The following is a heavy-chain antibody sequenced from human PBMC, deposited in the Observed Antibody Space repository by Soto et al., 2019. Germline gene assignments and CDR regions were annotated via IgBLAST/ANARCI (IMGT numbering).Heavy chain of an antibody. J-gene: IGHJ5*02. CDR1: GFTFSSYA. CDR2: ITYSGDNT. V-gene: IGHV3-23*01. CDR3: AKGRIAVAAHSNWFDP. Sequence: EVQLLESGGGLVQPGGSLRLSCAASGFTFSSYAMSWVRQIPGKGLEWVSRITYSGDNTHYADSVKGRFTISRDNSKSTLFLQMNSLRVDDTAVYHCAKGRIAVAAHSNWFDPWGQGTLVTVYS. D-gene: IGHD6-19*01.